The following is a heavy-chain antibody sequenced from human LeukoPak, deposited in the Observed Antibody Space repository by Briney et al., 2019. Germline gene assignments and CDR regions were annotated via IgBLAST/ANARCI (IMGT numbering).Heavy chain of an antibody. CDR2: IKQDGSEK. J-gene: IGHJ4*02. CDR3: ARDKGSDEGSKFDY. V-gene: IGHV3-7*03. CDR1: GFTFSRYW. Sequence: GGSLRLSCAASGFTFSRYWMSWVRQALGKGLEWVANIKQDGSEKYYVDSVKGRFTISRDNAKNSLYLQVTGLRADDTAVYYCARDKGSDEGSKFDYWGQGTLVTVSS.